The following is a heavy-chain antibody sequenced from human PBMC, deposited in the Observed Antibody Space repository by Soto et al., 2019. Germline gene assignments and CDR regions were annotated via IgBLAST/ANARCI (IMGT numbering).Heavy chain of an antibody. V-gene: IGHV4-39*01. D-gene: IGHD2-15*01. CDR3: ARHTPAISISDH. CDR1: GGSIRSSSFY. Sequence: SETPSLPCTVSGGSIRSSSFYWGWVRQPPGKGLEWIGSIYYSGSTYYNPSLKSRVTISVDTSKNQFSLKLSSVTAADTAVYYCARHTPAISISDHWGQGTLVTVSS. J-gene: IGHJ4*02. CDR2: IYYSGST.